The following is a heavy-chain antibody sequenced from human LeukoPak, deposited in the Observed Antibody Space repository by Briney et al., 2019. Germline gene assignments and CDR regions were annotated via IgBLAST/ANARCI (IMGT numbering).Heavy chain of an antibody. CDR1: GFTFSSYA. Sequence: GGSLRLSCAVSGFTFSSYATSWVRQAPRKGLGWVSTISGSGGSTYYADSVKGRFTISRDNSKNTLYLQMNSLRAEDAAVYYCAKDRLLSGYDFDAFDIWGQGTMVTVSS. D-gene: IGHD5-12*01. CDR3: AKDRLLSGYDFDAFDI. V-gene: IGHV3-23*01. J-gene: IGHJ3*02. CDR2: ISGSGGST.